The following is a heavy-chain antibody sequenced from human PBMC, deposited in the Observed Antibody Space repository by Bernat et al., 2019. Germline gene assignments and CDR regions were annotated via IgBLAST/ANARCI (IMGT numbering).Heavy chain of an antibody. V-gene: IGHV3-7*01. Sequence: DVKLVESGGGLVQPGGSLRLSCAASGFTFSRYWMSWVRQAPGKGLEWVANINQDGGEKIYVDSVEGRYTISRDNSKNTLYLQMNSLRAEDTAVYYCAKEPDKWELLYYFDYWGQGTLVTVSS. J-gene: IGHJ4*02. CDR2: INQDGGEK. CDR1: GFTFSRYW. D-gene: IGHD1-26*01. CDR3: AKEPDKWELLYYFDY.